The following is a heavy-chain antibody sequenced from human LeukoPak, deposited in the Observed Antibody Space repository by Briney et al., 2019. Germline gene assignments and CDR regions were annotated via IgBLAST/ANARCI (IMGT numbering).Heavy chain of an antibody. J-gene: IGHJ4*02. CDR2: INTNTWNP. D-gene: IGHD3-10*01. CDR1: GYTFTSYA. Sequence: ASVHVSCKASGYTFTSYAMNWVRQAPGQGLEWMGWINTNTWNPTNAQGFTGRFVFSLDTSVSTAYLQISSLKAEDTAVYYCAREDKAIWFGELLYPSFFDYWGQGTLVTVSS. V-gene: IGHV7-4-1*02. CDR3: AREDKAIWFGELLYPSFFDY.